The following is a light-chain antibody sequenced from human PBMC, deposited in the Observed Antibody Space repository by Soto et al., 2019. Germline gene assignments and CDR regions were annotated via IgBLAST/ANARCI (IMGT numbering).Light chain of an antibody. CDR2: GAS. Sequence: EIVLTQSPGTLSLSPGERATLSCRASQSISSNYLAWYQQKLGQAPRLLIYGASSRATGIPDRFSGSGSGTDFTLTISRLEPEDCAVYYCQQYDDSRRTFGQGTKVEIK. CDR3: QQYDDSRRT. CDR1: QSISSNY. J-gene: IGKJ1*01. V-gene: IGKV3-20*01.